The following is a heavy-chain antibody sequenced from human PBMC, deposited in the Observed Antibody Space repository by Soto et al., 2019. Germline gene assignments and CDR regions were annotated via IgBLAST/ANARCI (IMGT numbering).Heavy chain of an antibody. CDR2: ISYDGSNK. CDR1: GFTFSSYA. CDR3: ARGVRYCSCGSCYACHVFDL. D-gene: IGHD2-15*01. Sequence: LRLSCAASGFTFSSYAMHWVRQAPGKGLEWVAVISYDGSNKYYADSVKGRFTISRDNSKNTLYLQMNSLRAEDTAVYYCARGVRYCSCGSCYACHVFDLWGQAIMVTVSS. V-gene: IGHV3-30-3*01. J-gene: IGHJ3*01.